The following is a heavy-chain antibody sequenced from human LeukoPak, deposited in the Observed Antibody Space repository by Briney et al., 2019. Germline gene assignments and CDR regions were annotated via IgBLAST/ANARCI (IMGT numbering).Heavy chain of an antibody. Sequence: PSETLSLTCAVYGGSFSGYYWSWIRQPPGKGLEWIGEINHSGSTNYNPSLKSRVTISVDTSKNQFSLKLSSVTAADTAVYYCARELVEANWFDPWGQGTLVTVSS. CDR2: INHSGST. CDR3: ARELVEANWFDP. J-gene: IGHJ5*02. D-gene: IGHD1-1*01. V-gene: IGHV4-34*01. CDR1: GGSFSGYY.